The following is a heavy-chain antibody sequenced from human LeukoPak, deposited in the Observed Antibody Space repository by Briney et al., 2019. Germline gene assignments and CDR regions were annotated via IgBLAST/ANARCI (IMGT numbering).Heavy chain of an antibody. V-gene: IGHV3-23*01. CDR3: AKGDGDYLGWFDP. Sequence: PGGSLRLSCAVSGFTFSSYSMNWVRQAPGKGLEWVSHITASGTAMFYADSVKGRFTISRDNSKNTLYLQMNSLRAEDTAVYYCAKGDGDYLGWFDPWGQGTLVTVSS. D-gene: IGHD4-17*01. CDR2: ITASGTAM. CDR1: GFTFSSYS. J-gene: IGHJ5*02.